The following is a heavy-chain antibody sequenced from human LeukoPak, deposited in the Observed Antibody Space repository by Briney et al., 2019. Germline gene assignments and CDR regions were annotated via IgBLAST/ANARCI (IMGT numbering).Heavy chain of an antibody. D-gene: IGHD3-9*01. J-gene: IGHJ6*02. CDR3: ARDRELRYFDWLFSDFYYYYGMNV. Sequence: PGGSLRLSCAASGFTFSSYWMSWVRQAPGKGLEWVANIKQDGSEKYYVDSVKGRFTISRDNAKNSLYLQMNSLRAEDTAVYYCARDRELRYFDWLFSDFYYYYGMNVWGQGTTVTVSS. CDR2: IKQDGSEK. V-gene: IGHV3-7*01. CDR1: GFTFSSYW.